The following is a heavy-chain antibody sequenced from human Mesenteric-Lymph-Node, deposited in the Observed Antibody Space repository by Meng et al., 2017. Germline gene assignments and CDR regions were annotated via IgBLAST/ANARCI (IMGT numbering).Heavy chain of an antibody. J-gene: IGHJ4*02. D-gene: IGHD3-16*01. CDR1: GASTSSSSDY. CDR2: IYYSGTT. Sequence: QLHLQEAGPGLVKPSETLSLTCTVSGASTSSSSDYWGWIRQPPGKGLEWIGSIYYSGTTYYNPSLKSRVTISVDKSKNQFSLKLSSVTAADTAVYYCARGGSRSYFDYWGQGTLVTVSS. V-gene: IGHV4-39*07. CDR3: ARGGSRSYFDY.